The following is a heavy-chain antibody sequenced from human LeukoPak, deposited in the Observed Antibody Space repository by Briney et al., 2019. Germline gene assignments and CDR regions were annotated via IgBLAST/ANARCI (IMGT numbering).Heavy chain of an antibody. J-gene: IGHJ4*02. CDR3: ATRGHLSWFGALRH. CDR2: IRPDGRET. D-gene: IGHD3-10*01. V-gene: IGHV3-7*01. Sequence: PGGSLRLSCVVSGFTFSNYWMAWVRQAPGKGLEWVAFIRPDGRETNYAGSVKGRFTISRDNAKNSLYLQMNNLRVEDTAVYYCATRGHLSWFGALRHWSQGTVVTVSS. CDR1: GFTFSNYW.